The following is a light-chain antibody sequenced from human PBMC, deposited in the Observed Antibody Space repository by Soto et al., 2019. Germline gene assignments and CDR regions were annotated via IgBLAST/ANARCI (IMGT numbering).Light chain of an antibody. Sequence: QSVLTQPPSVSGAPGQRVTISCTGSSSNIGAGYDVHWYQQLPGTAPKLLIYGNSNRPSGVPDRFSGSKSGTSASLAITGLQAEDEADYYCHSYDSSRWVFGSGTKSPS. J-gene: IGLJ1*01. CDR1: SSNIGAGYD. V-gene: IGLV1-40*01. CDR2: GNS. CDR3: HSYDSSRWV.